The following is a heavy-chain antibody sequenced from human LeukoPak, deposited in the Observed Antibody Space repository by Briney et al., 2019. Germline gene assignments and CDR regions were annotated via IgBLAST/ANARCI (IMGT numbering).Heavy chain of an antibody. CDR1: GFTFSSYS. J-gene: IGHJ6*03. D-gene: IGHD1-26*01. CDR2: ISSSSSYI. V-gene: IGHV3-21*01. CDR3: ARDTEWEPRDYYMDV. Sequence: GGSLRLSCAASGFTFSSYSMNWVRQAPGKGLEWVSSISSSSSYIYYADSVKGRFTISRDNAKNSLYLQMNSLRAEDTAVYYCARDTEWEPRDYYMDVWGKGTTVTVSS.